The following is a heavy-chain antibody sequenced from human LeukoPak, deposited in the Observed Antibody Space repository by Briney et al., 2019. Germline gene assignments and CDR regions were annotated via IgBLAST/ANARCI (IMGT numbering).Heavy chain of an antibody. D-gene: IGHD6-19*01. CDR1: GFTVSTSY. CDR2: ISGNGVST. V-gene: IGHV3-23*01. Sequence: GGSLRLSCAASGFTVSTSYMTWVRQAPGKGLEWVSFISGNGVSTYYADSVKGRFTISRDNSKNTLYLQMNSLRAEDTAVYYCAKGRGSGWAMFDYWGQGTLVTVSS. J-gene: IGHJ4*02. CDR3: AKGRGSGWAMFDY.